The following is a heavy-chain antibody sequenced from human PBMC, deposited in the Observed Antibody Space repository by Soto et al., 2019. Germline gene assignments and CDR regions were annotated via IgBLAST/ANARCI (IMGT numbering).Heavy chain of an antibody. Sequence: ASVKVSCKASGYTFTSYYMHWVRQAPGQGLEWMGIINPSGGSTSYAQKFQGRVTMTRDTSTSTVYMELSSLRSEDTAVYYCARSYSGSYYLEQNPFDYWGQGTLVTVAS. J-gene: IGHJ4*02. D-gene: IGHD1-26*01. CDR1: GYTFTSYY. CDR3: ARSYSGSYYLEQNPFDY. CDR2: INPSGGST. V-gene: IGHV1-46*01.